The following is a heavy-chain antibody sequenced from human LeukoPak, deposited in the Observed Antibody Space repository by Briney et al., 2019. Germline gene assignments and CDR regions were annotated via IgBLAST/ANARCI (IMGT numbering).Heavy chain of an antibody. CDR2: INPNSGDT. CDR1: GGTFSSYA. V-gene: IGHV1-2*02. J-gene: IGHJ4*02. Sequence: ASVKVSCKASGGTFSSYATSWVRQAPGQGLEWMGWINPNSGDTNFAQKFQGRVTMTRDTSTSTVYMELSSLRSEDTAVYYCARGPSNWGQGTLVTVSS. CDR3: ARGPSN.